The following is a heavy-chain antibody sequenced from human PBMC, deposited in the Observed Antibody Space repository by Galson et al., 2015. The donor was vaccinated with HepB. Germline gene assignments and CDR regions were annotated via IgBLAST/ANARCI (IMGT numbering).Heavy chain of an antibody. D-gene: IGHD3-22*01. Sequence: PALVKPTPTLTLTCTVSGFSLSNARMGVSWIRQPPGKALEWLAHIFSNDEKSYSTFLKSRLTISKDTSKSQVVLAMTNMDPVDTATYYCARVTYYYDSSGYYLFDYWGQGTLVTVSS. J-gene: IGHJ4*02. CDR2: IFSNDEK. CDR3: ARVTYYYDSSGYYLFDY. CDR1: GFSLSNARMG. V-gene: IGHV2-26*01.